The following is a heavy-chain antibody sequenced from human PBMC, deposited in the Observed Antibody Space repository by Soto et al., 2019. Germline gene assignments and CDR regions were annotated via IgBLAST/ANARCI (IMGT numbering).Heavy chain of an antibody. CDR1: GDTFTTYD. CDR2: MSPNSGAT. J-gene: IGHJ6*02. CDR3: ARGVDAGVDV. D-gene: IGHD1-1*01. Sequence: ASVKVSCKASGDTFTTYDINWVRQATGQGLEWLGWMSPNSGATGYAQKFQGRVTMTRDTSMTTAYMELSNLRSEDTAMYYCARGVDAGVDVWGQGTTVTVS. V-gene: IGHV1-8*01.